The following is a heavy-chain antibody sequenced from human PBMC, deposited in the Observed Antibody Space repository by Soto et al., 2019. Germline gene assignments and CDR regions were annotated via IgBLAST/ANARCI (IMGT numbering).Heavy chain of an antibody. CDR1: GFTFSSYS. Sequence: QVKLVESGGGVVQPGRSLRLSCAASGFTFSSYSMHWVRQAPGKGLEWVAAMSYDGNSKYFAYSVKGRFTMSSDNSKNTRSLQMNFLGAEDSAVYYCARGRTVRDHDDLDLWGPGTLVTVSS. J-gene: IGHJ4*02. V-gene: IGHV3-30-3*01. CDR3: ARGRTVRDHDDLDL. D-gene: IGHD3-3*01. CDR2: MSYDGNSK.